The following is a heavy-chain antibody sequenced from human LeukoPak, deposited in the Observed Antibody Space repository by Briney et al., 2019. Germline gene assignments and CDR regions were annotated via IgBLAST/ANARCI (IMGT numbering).Heavy chain of an antibody. V-gene: IGHV4-30-4*08. Sequence: PSQTPSLTCTVSGGSISSGDYYWSWIRQPPGKGLEWIGYIYYSGSTYYNPSLKSRVTISVDTSKNQFSLKLSSVTAADTAVYYCARDEKTYYDFWSGNIPGAFDIWGQGTMVTVSS. CDR2: IYYSGST. D-gene: IGHD3-3*01. CDR3: ARDEKTYYDFWSGNIPGAFDI. CDR1: GGSISSGDYY. J-gene: IGHJ3*02.